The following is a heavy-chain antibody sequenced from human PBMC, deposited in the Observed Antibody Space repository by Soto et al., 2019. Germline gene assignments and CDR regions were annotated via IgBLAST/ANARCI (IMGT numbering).Heavy chain of an antibody. CDR1: GFTFSSYA. D-gene: IGHD2-2*02. V-gene: IGHV3-23*01. Sequence: GGSLRLSCAASGFTFSSYAMSWVRQAPGKGLEWVSAISGSGGSTYYADSVKGRFTISRDNSKNTLYLQMNSLRAEDTAVYYCAKSGPFQYQLLYVVYYYYGMDVWGQGTTVTVSS. CDR2: ISGSGGST. J-gene: IGHJ6*02. CDR3: AKSGPFQYQLLYVVYYYYGMDV.